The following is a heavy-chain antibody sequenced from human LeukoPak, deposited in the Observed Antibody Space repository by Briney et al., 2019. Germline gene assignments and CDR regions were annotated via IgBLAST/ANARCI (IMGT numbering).Heavy chain of an antibody. CDR1: GGSTTSYY. Sequence: PSETLSLTCNVSGGSTTSYYWNWIRQPAGEGLEWIGRIYATGSTNYNPSLQSRVTMSIDTAKNQFSLAMRSVTAADTAVYYCARGVDTAVVSGGYNFFDPWGQGILVTVSS. J-gene: IGHJ5*02. CDR2: IYATGST. D-gene: IGHD5-18*01. CDR3: ARGVDTAVVSGGYNFFDP. V-gene: IGHV4-4*07.